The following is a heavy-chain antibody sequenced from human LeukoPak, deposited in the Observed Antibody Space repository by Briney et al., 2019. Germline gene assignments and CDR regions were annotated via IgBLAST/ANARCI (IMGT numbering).Heavy chain of an antibody. D-gene: IGHD3-3*01. V-gene: IGHV3-7*01. CDR3: ARGVPYASWSGPHYSDY. CDR2: IKQDGSQR. Sequence: GGSLRLSCAASGITFRNYGMHWVRQAPGKGLEWVASIKQDGSQRGYVDSVKGRFTISRDNAKNSLYLQMNSLRVDDTAVYYCARGVPYASWSGPHYSDYWGQGTLVTVSS. J-gene: IGHJ4*02. CDR1: GITFRNYG.